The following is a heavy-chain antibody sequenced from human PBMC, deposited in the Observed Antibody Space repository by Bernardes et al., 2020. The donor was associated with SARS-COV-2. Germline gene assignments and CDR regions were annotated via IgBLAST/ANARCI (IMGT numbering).Heavy chain of an antibody. D-gene: IGHD4-17*01. V-gene: IGHV3-30-3*01. CDR1: GFTFSSYA. J-gene: IGHJ3*02. CDR2: ISYDGSNK. CDR3: ARDRGYGAWTDAFDI. Sequence: GGSLRLSCAASGFTFSSYAMHWVRQAPGKGLEWVAVISYDGSNKYYADSVKGRFTISRDNAKNSLYLQMNSLRAEDTAVYYCARDRGYGAWTDAFDIWGQGTMVTVSS.